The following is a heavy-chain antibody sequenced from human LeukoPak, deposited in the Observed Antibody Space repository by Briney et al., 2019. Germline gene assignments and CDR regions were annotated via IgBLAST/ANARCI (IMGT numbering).Heavy chain of an antibody. Sequence: GGSLRLSCTVSGFTVSSNSMSWVRQASGKGLKWVVRIRSKANSYATAYAASVKGRFTISRDDSKNTAYLQMNSLKTEDTAVYYCTRLYGGNRPWGQGTLVTVSS. CDR2: IRSKANSYAT. D-gene: IGHD4-23*01. CDR3: TRLYGGNRP. CDR1: GFTVSSNS. V-gene: IGHV3-73*01. J-gene: IGHJ5*02.